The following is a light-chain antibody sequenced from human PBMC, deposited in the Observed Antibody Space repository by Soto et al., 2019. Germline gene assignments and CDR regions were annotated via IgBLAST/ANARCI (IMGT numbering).Light chain of an antibody. V-gene: IGKV3-20*01. J-gene: IGKJ5*01. CDR3: QQYGTLIT. CDR2: GAS. Sequence: EIVLTQSPGTQFLSPGERATLSCRASQSVANSYLAWYQQKPGQAPRLLIYGASSRATGIPDRFSGSGSGTDFTLTISRLESEDFAVYYCQQYGTLITFGQGTRLEIK. CDR1: QSVANSY.